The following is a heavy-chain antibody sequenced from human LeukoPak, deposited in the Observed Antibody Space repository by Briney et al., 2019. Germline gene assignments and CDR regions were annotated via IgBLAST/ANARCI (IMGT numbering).Heavy chain of an antibody. V-gene: IGHV3-21*01. J-gene: IGHJ3*02. CDR2: ISSSSSYI. Sequence: PGGSLRLSCAASGFTVSTNYMSWVRQAPGKKLEWVSSISSSSSYIYYADSVKGRFTISRDNAKNSLYLQMNSLRAEDTAVYYCARDYRDAFDIWGQGTMVTVSS. D-gene: IGHD1-14*01. CDR3: ARDYRDAFDI. CDR1: GFTVSTNY.